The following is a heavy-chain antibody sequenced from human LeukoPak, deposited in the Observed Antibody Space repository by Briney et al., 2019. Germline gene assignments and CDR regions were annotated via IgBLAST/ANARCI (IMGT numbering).Heavy chain of an antibody. V-gene: IGHV3-23*01. J-gene: IGHJ6*02. CDR3: AKKRYEDGTSSPGYLDV. CDR1: GFTFTTFA. CDR2: ISGSGYTT. D-gene: IGHD1-1*01. Sequence: GGSLRLSCAASGFTFTTFAMNWVRQAPGKGLEWVSVISGSGYTTHYADSVKGRFTISRDNFENMVYLQMNSLRAEDTAVYYCAKKRYEDGTSSPGYLDVWGQGTTVAVSS.